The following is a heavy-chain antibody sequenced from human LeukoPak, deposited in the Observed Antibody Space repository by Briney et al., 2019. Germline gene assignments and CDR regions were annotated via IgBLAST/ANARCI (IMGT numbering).Heavy chain of an antibody. CDR1: GFTFRSYT. Sequence: GGSLRLSCAASGFTFRSYTMNWVRQAPGKGLEWVSSISSSTTYIYYADSVKGRFTISRDNAKNSLYLQMNSLGAEDTAVYYCARAGRYSYVDAFDIWGQGTMVTVSS. CDR3: ARAGRYSYVDAFDI. CDR2: ISSSTTYI. D-gene: IGHD5-18*01. V-gene: IGHV3-21*01. J-gene: IGHJ3*02.